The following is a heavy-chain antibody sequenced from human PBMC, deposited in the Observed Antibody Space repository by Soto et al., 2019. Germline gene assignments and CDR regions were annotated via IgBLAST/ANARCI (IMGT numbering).Heavy chain of an antibody. J-gene: IGHJ4*02. CDR2: IGDDGIGK. D-gene: IGHD3-10*01. CDR3: AKDGFGWRDYFDS. CDR1: GFTFSSFA. Sequence: PGGSLRLSCAASGFTFSSFAMSWVRQAPGRGLEWVSAIGDDGIGKFYADSVKGRFTIARDNSKNTLFLQMNSLRAEDTALYYCAKDGFGWRDYFDSWGQGTLVTVSS. V-gene: IGHV3-23*01.